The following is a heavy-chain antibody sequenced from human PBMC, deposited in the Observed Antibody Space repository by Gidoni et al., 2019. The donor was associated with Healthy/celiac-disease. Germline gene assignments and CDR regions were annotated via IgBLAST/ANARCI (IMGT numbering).Heavy chain of an antibody. CDR3: ARETLLPYGDSNIPDY. J-gene: IGHJ4*02. V-gene: IGHV3-20*04. D-gene: IGHD4-17*01. Sequence: EVQLVESGGGVVRPGGSLSLSCAASGFTFADYGMSWVRQAPGKGLEWVSGINWNGGSTGYADSVKGRFTISRDNAKNSLYLQMNSLRAEDTALYYCARETLLPYGDSNIPDYWGQGTLVTVSS. CDR1: GFTFADYG. CDR2: INWNGGST.